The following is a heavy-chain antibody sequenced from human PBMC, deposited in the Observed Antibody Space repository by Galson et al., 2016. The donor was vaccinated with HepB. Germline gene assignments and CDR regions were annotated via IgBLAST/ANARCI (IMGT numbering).Heavy chain of an antibody. CDR1: GFTFSSYG. D-gene: IGHD5/OR15-5a*01. CDR3: ARDPRPRLATGYYSYYAMDV. V-gene: IGHV3-33*01. J-gene: IGHJ6*02. Sequence: SLRLSCAASGFTFSSYGMHWVRQAPGKGLEWVAVISSDGSKKYYADSVKGRFTISRDNSKNKLNLEMNSLRAEDTAVYYCARDPRPRLATGYYSYYAMDVWGRGKLVTVSS. CDR2: ISSDGSKK.